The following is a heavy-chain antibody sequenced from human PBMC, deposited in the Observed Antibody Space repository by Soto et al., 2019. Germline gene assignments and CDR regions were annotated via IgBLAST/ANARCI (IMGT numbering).Heavy chain of an antibody. J-gene: IGHJ4*02. Sequence: QITLKESGPTLVKPTQTLTLTCTFSGFSLSTSGVGVGXXRXXPGKXLEWLALIYWDDDKRYSPSLKSRLTITXXXXXXXXXXXXXXXXXXXXXXXXXXXRXGXXXXXIYYFDYWGQGTLVTVSS. V-gene: IGHV2-5*02. CDR2: IYWDDDK. CDR1: GFSLSTSGVG. CDR3: XXRXGXXXXXIYYFDY.